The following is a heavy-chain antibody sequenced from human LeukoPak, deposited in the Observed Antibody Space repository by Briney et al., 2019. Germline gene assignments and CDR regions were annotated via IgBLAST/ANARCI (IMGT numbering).Heavy chain of an antibody. CDR2: INWNGGST. CDR1: GFIFDDYG. J-gene: IGHJ3*02. D-gene: IGHD3-10*01. V-gene: IGHV3-20*04. CDR3: ARESPDYYGSGSKIGAFDI. Sequence: GGSLRLSCAASGFIFDDYGMNWVRQAPGKGLEWVSGINWNGGSTGYADSVKGRFTISRDNAKNSLYLQMNSLRAEDTALYYCARESPDYYGSGSKIGAFDIWGQGTMVTVSS.